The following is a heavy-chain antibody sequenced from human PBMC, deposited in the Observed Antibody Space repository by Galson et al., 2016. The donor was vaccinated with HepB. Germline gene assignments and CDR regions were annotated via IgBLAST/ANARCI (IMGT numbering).Heavy chain of an antibody. V-gene: IGHV1-18*01. CDR1: GYIFTRFG. Sequence: SVKVSCKASGYIFTRFGISWVRQAPGQGLEWMGWISTSEGRTNFAQKFQDRVTMNTVTSTSTAYLELRSLRFDDTAVYYCLRDWDGATNRFDPWGQGTLVTVSS. J-gene: IGHJ5*02. D-gene: IGHD1-26*01. CDR3: LRDWDGATNRFDP. CDR2: ISTSEGRT.